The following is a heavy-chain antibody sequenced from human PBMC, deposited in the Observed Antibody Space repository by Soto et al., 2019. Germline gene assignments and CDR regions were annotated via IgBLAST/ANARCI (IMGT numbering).Heavy chain of an antibody. V-gene: IGHV4-34*01. J-gene: IGHJ6*03. CDR1: GGSFSGYY. CDR3: ARVPEMVRAYYYMDV. D-gene: IGHD3-10*01. CDR2: INHSGST. Sequence: SETLSLTCAVYGGSFSGYYWSWIRQPPGKGLEWIGEINHSGSTNYNPTLKSRVTISVDTSKNQFSLKLSSVTAAATAVYYCARVPEMVRAYYYMDVWGKGTTVTVSS.